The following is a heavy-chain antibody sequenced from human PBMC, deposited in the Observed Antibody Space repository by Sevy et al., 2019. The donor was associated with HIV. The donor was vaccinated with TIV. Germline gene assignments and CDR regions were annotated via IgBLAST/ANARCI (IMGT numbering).Heavy chain of an antibody. D-gene: IGHD1-26*01. CDR3: ARVEWELLQGSAFDI. J-gene: IGHJ3*02. CDR2: ISSSSSYI. Sequence: GGSLRLSCAASGFSFSSYAMSWVRQAPGKGLEWVSSISSSSSYIYYADSVKGRFTISRDNAKNSLYLQMNSLRAEDTAVYYCARVEWELLQGSAFDIWGQGTMVTVSS. CDR1: GFSFSSYA. V-gene: IGHV3-21*01.